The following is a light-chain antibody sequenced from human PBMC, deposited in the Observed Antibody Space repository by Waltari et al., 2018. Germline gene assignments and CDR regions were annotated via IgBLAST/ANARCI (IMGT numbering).Light chain of an antibody. CDR1: SSDVGSYRF. CDR3: CSYAGDSNFV. Sequence: QSALTQPASVSGSPGKSITISCTGTSSDVGSYRFVYWYQQCPGKAPKLILYEVTKLPSGVSNRFSGSKSGNTASLTIAGLQADDEADYYCCSYAGDSNFVFGTGTKVTVL. CDR2: EVT. V-gene: IGLV2-23*02. J-gene: IGLJ1*01.